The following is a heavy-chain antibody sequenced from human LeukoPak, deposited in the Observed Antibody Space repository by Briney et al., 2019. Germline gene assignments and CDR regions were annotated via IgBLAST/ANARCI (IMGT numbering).Heavy chain of an antibody. D-gene: IGHD3-10*01. CDR1: GASFSGYY. CDR3: AGGATPGVF. J-gene: IGHJ4*02. V-gene: IGHV4-34*01. CDR2: INDSGTT. Sequence: SETLSLTCGVYGASFSGYYWTWIRQPPGKGLEWIGEINDSGTTNYIPSLKSRVTMSLDTSKNQLSLKLTSVTAADTAVYYCAGGATPGVFWGQGTLVTVSS.